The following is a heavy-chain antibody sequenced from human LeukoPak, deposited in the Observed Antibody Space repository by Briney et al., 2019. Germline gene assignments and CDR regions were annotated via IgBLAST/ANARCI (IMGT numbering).Heavy chain of an antibody. J-gene: IGHJ4*02. CDR3: ARDVPRYCSGGSCYPLDY. CDR2: ISAYNGNT. D-gene: IGHD2-15*01. CDR1: GYTFTSYG. V-gene: IGHV1-18*01. Sequence: ASVKVSCKASGYTFTSYGISWVRQAPGQGLEWMGWISAYNGNTNYAQKLQGRVTMTTDTSTSTAYMELRSLRSDDTAVYYCARDVPRYCSGGSCYPLDYWGQGTLVTVSS.